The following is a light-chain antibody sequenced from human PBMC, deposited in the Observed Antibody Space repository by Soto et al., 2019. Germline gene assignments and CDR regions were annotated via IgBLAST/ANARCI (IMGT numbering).Light chain of an antibody. CDR2: EVS. CDR1: SNDVGGYNY. CDR3: SSYEGSNNLV. V-gene: IGLV2-8*01. Sequence: QSALTQPPSASGSPGQSVTISCTGTSNDVGGYNYVSWYQQHPGKAPKLMIYEVSKRPSGVPDRFSGSKSGNTASLTVSGLQAEDEADYYCSSYEGSNNLVFGGGTQLT. J-gene: IGLJ2*01.